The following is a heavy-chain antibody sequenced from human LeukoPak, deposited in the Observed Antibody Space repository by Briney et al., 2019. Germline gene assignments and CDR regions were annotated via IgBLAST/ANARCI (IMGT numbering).Heavy chain of an antibody. CDR3: ARDRGIVVVPAATDY. V-gene: IGHV3-53*01. J-gene: IGHJ4*02. Sequence: PGGSLRLSCAASGFTVSSNYMSWVRQAPGKGLEWVSVIYSGGSTYYADSVKGRFTISRDNSKNTLYLQMNSLRAEDTAVYYCARDRGIVVVPAATDYWGQGTLVTVSS. CDR1: GFTVSSNY. D-gene: IGHD2-2*01. CDR2: IYSGGST.